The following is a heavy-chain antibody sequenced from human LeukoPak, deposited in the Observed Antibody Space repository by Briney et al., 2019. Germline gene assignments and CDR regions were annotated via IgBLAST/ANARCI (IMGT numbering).Heavy chain of an antibody. D-gene: IGHD3-10*01. Sequence: PSETLSLTCTVAGGSISSYYWSWIRQPPGKGLEWIGYIYYSGSTNYNPSLKSRVTISVDTSKNQFSLKLSSVTAADTAVYYCARAGFGDNWFDPWGQGTLVTVSS. CDR3: ARAGFGDNWFDP. V-gene: IGHV4-59*01. CDR1: GGSISSYY. J-gene: IGHJ5*02. CDR2: IYYSGST.